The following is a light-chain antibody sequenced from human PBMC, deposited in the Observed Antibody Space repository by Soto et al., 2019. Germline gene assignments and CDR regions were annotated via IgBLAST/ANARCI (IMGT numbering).Light chain of an antibody. CDR2: DAS. CDR1: QSVSSS. J-gene: IGKJ3*01. CDR3: QQRSYWPLEVT. Sequence: EIVLTQSPDTLSLSPGERATLSCRASQSVSSSLAWYQQKPGQAPRLLIYDASNRATGIPARFSGSGSGTDLTLTLSCPELDDFALNYCQQRSYWPLEVTFGPGTKVDIK. V-gene: IGKV3-11*01.